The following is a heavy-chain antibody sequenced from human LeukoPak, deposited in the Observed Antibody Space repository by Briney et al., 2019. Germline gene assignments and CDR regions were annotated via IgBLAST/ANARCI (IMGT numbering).Heavy chain of an antibody. CDR1: GFTFSSYA. D-gene: IGHD6-13*01. J-gene: IGHJ4*02. CDR3: AGDEYGRAAAGTFDY. CDR2: ISYDGSNK. V-gene: IGHV3-30*04. Sequence: PGRSLRLSCAASGFTFSSYAMHWVRQAPGKGLEWVAVISYDGSNKYYADSVKGRFTISRYNSKNTLYLQMNSLRAEDTAVYYCAGDEYGRAAAGTFDYWGQGTLVTVSS.